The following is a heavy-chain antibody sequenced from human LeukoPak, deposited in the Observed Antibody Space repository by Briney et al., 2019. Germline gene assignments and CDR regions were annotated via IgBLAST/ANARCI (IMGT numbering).Heavy chain of an antibody. D-gene: IGHD3-16*02. V-gene: IGHV4-34*01. CDR2: INHSGST. CDR3: ARVVGVPYDYVWGSYRPRSNWFDP. Sequence: SETLSLTCAVYGGSFSGYYWSWIRQPPGKGLEWIGEINHSGSTNYNPSLKSRVTISVDTSKNQFSLKLSSVTAADTAVYYCARVVGVPYDYVWGSYRPRSNWFDPWGQGTLVTVSS. CDR1: GGSFSGYY. J-gene: IGHJ5*02.